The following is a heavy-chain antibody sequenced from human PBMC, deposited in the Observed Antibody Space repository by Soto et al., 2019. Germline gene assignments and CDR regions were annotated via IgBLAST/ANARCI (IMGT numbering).Heavy chain of an antibody. Sequence: QVQLQESGPGLVKPSETLSLTCTVSGGSISSYYWSWIRQPPGKGLEWIGYIYYSGSTNYNPSLKSRVTISVDTSKNQFSRKLSSVTAADTAVYYCARSGRCSSQWFDPWGQGTLVTVSS. D-gene: IGHD3-10*02. CDR1: GGSISSYY. CDR2: IYYSGST. V-gene: IGHV4-59*01. J-gene: IGHJ5*02. CDR3: ARSGRCSSQWFDP.